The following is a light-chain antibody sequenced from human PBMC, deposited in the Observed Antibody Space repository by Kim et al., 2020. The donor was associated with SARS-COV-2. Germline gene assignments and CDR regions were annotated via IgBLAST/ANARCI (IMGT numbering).Light chain of an antibody. Sequence: QSVLTQPASVSGSPGQSITISCTGTSSDVGGYNFVSWYQQHPGKAPELMIYDVSKRPSGVSNRFSGSKSGNTASLTISGLQAEDEADYYCCSYTISAWVFGGGTQMTVL. CDR1: SSDVGGYNF. CDR3: CSYTISAWV. V-gene: IGLV2-14*01. CDR2: DVS. J-gene: IGLJ3*02.